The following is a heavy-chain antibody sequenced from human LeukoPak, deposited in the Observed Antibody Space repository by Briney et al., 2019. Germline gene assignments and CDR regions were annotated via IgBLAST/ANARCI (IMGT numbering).Heavy chain of an antibody. CDR2: IFYSGTT. D-gene: IGHD4/OR15-4a*01. J-gene: IGHJ4*02. CDR3: ARREGRCLYYFDY. CDR1: GGSISSNSYY. Sequence: SETLSLTCTVSGGSISSNSYYWGWIRQPPGKGLEWIGSIFYSGTTYHNPSLKSRVTISVDTSKNRFSLKLTSVTAADTAVYYWARREGRCLYYFDYWGQGTLVTVSS. V-gene: IGHV4-39*01.